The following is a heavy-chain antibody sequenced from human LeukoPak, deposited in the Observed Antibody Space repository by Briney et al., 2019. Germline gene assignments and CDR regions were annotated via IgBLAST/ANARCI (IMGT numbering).Heavy chain of an antibody. Sequence: SETLSLTCTLSGGSISSYYWSWIRQPPGKGLEWIGYIYYSGSTNYNPSLKSRVTIPVDTSKNQFSLKLSSVTPADTAVYYCVRIAVTGYHFDDWGQGTLATVSS. CDR3: VRIAVTGYHFDD. V-gene: IGHV4-59*01. CDR2: IYYSGST. J-gene: IGHJ4*02. D-gene: IGHD6-19*01. CDR1: GGSISSYY.